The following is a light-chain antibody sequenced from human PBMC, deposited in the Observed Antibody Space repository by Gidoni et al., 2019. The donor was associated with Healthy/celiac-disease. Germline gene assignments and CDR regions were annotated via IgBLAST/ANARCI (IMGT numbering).Light chain of an antibody. CDR2: DAS. J-gene: IGKJ4*01. CDR1: QSVSSY. V-gene: IGKV3-11*01. CDR3: QQRSNWPRGT. Sequence: EIVLTQSPATLSLSPGERATLSCRASQSVSSYLAWYQQKPGQAPRLLIYDASNRATVIPARFSGSGSGTDFTLTISSLEPEYFAVYYCQQRSNWPRGTFGGGTKVEIK.